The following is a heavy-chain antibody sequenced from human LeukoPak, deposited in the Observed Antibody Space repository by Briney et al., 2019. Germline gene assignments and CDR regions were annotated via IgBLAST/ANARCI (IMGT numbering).Heavy chain of an antibody. D-gene: IGHD6-19*01. Sequence: SLRLSCAASGFTFRDYAMHCVRQAPGKGLEWVSGISWNSGSIGYADSVKGRFTISRDNAKNSLYLQMNSLRAEDTALYYCAKGLAGTNFDYWGQGTLVTVSS. V-gene: IGHV3-9*01. CDR1: GFTFRDYA. CDR3: AKGLAGTNFDY. J-gene: IGHJ4*02. CDR2: ISWNSGSI.